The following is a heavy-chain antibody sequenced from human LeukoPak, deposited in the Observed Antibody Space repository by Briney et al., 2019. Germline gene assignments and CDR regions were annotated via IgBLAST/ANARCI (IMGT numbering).Heavy chain of an antibody. J-gene: IGHJ5*02. V-gene: IGHV4-34*01. CDR2: INHSGST. CDR3: ARGLCRSSHYDFWSGYSCPNWFDP. CDR1: GGSFSGYY. D-gene: IGHD3-3*01. Sequence: NPSETLSLTCAVYGGSFSGYYWSWIRQPPGKGLEWIGEINHSGSTNYNPSLKSRVTISVDTSKNQFSLKVSSVTAADTAVYYCARGLCRSSHYDFWSGYSCPNWFDPWGQGTLVTVSS.